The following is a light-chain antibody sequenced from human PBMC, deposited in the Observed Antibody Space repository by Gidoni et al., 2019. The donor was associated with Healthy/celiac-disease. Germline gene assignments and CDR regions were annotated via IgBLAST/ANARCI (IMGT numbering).Light chain of an antibody. CDR2: YAS. J-gene: IGKJ3*01. V-gene: IGKV3-11*01. Sequence: EIVLTQSPPTLSLAPGERATLSCRASQSVISYLAWYQQQPGQAPRLLIYYASNRATGSPARFIGSGSGTDFTLTISSLEPEDFAVYYCQQRSNWPPFTFGPGTKVDIK. CDR3: QQRSNWPPFT. CDR1: QSVISY.